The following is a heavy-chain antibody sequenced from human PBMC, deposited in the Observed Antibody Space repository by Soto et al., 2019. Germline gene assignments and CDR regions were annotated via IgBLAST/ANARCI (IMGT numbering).Heavy chain of an antibody. CDR2: INPNSGGT. Sequence: ASVKVSCKASGYTFTGYYMHWVRQAPGQGLEWMGWINPNSGGTNYAQKFQGWVTMTRDTSISTAYMELSRLRSDDTAVYYCARVARRSSSVSFMDVWGQGTTVTVSS. D-gene: IGHD6-6*01. CDR3: ARVARRSSSVSFMDV. CDR1: GYTFTGYY. J-gene: IGHJ6*02. V-gene: IGHV1-2*04.